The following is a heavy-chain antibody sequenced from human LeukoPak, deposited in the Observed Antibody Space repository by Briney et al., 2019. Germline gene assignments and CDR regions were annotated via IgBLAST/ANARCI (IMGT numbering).Heavy chain of an antibody. D-gene: IGHD2-21*02. CDR1: RGSISSYH. V-gene: IGHV4-4*07. CDR3: AREGDYYFDY. CDR2: IYTSGGT. Sequence: PSETLSLTCTVFRGSISSYHWNWIRQPAGKGLEWIGRIYTSGGTTCNPSLKSRVTISVDKSKNQFSLKLRSVTAADTAVYYCAREGDYYFDYWGQGTLVTVSS. J-gene: IGHJ4*02.